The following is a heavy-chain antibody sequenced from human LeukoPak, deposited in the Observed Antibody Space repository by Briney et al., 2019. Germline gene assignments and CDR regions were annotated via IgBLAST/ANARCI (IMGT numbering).Heavy chain of an antibody. CDR1: GFTFSSYE. Sequence: GGSLRLSCAASGFTFSSYEMNWVRQAPGKGLEWVSYISSSGSTIYYADSVKGRFTISRDNAKKSLYLQMNSLRAEDTAVYYCARAAQPGFDPWGQGTLVTVSS. J-gene: IGHJ5*02. CDR2: ISSSGSTI. V-gene: IGHV3-48*03. D-gene: IGHD1-14*01. CDR3: ARAAQPGFDP.